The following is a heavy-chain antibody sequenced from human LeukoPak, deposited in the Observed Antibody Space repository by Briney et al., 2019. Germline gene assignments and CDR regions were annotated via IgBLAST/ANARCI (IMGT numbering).Heavy chain of an antibody. CDR2: ISGGGDRT. D-gene: IGHD2-2*01. V-gene: IGHV3-23*01. CDR3: ARCSGISWHILDY. Sequence: PGGSLRLSCEASGFTFSNYAMSWVRQAPGKGLEWVSVISGGGDRTYHADSAKGRFTISRDNSKNKLYLQMNSLRAEDTAIYYCARCSGISWHILDYWGQATLVTVSS. J-gene: IGHJ4*02. CDR1: GFTFSNYA.